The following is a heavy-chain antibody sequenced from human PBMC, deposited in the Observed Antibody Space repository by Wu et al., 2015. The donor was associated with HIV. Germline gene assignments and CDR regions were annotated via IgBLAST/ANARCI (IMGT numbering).Heavy chain of an antibody. CDR3: ARVQFDPKYWTYFDL. J-gene: IGHJ5*01. D-gene: IGHD3/OR15-3a*01. CDR2: MRPHSGYI. CDR1: YILTTFP. Sequence: QAQLEQSGPEAQRPGASVIVSCKASYILTTFPIGWVRQAPGQRLEWMGWMRPHSGYIQPAQRFQDRITMSTANSAHTAYLQLRNLTSDDTAIYFCARVQFDPKYWTYFDLWGQGTLIAVSS. V-gene: IGHV1-18*01.